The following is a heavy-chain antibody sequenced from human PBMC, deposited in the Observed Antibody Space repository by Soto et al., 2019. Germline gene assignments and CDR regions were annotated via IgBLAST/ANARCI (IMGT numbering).Heavy chain of an antibody. CDR1: GFTFSSYA. CDR3: AKDSRITMIVVVIHLDY. V-gene: IGHV3-23*01. J-gene: IGHJ4*02. Sequence: GGSLRLSCAASGFTFSSYAMSWVRQAPGKGLEWVSAISGSGGSTYYADSVKGRFTISRDNSKNTLYLQMNSLRAEDTAVYYCAKDSRITMIVVVIHLDYWGQGTLVTVSS. D-gene: IGHD3-22*01. CDR2: ISGSGGST.